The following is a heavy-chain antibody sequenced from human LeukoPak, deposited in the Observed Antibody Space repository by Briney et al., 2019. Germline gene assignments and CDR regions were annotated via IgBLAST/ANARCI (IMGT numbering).Heavy chain of an antibody. D-gene: IGHD2-2*01. CDR2: IYYSGST. J-gene: IGHJ6*03. CDR1: GGSIRSSSYY. Sequence: PSETLSLTCTVSGGSIRSSSYYWGWIRQPPGKGLEWIGSIYYSGSTYYNPSLKSRVTISVDTSKNQFSLKLSSVTAADTAVYYCARGRRSTSWGYYYMDVWGKGTTVTVSS. V-gene: IGHV4-39*07. CDR3: ARGRRSTSWGYYYMDV.